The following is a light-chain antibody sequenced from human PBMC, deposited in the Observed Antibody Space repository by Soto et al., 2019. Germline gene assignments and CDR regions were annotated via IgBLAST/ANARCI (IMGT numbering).Light chain of an antibody. CDR3: QSYDSSLSFYV. J-gene: IGLJ1*01. CDR2: GNS. CDR1: SSNIGAGYD. V-gene: IGLV1-40*01. Sequence: SVLTQPPSVSGAPGQRVTISCTGSSSNIGAGYDVHWYQQLPGTAPKLLIYGNSNRPSGVPDRFSGSKSGTSASLAITGLQAEDEADYYCQSYDSSLSFYVFGTGTKLTVL.